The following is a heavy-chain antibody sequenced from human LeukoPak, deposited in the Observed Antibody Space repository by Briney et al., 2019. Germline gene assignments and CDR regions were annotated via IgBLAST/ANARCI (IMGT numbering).Heavy chain of an antibody. D-gene: IGHD2/OR15-2a*01. CDR1: GYTFTSYD. CDR2: MNPNSGNT. Sequence: ASVKVSCKASGYTFTSYDINWVRQATGQGLEWMGWMNPNSGNTGYAQKFQGRVTMTRNTSISTAYMELSSLRSEDTAVYYCAIYPTPLTYCYYYYGMDVWGQGTTVTVSS. V-gene: IGHV1-8*01. CDR3: AIYPTPLTYCYYYYGMDV. J-gene: IGHJ6*02.